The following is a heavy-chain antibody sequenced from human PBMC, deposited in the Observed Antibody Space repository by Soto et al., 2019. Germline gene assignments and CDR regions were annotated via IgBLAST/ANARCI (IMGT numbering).Heavy chain of an antibody. CDR3: ARGARRVTIFGVVIQTTSYFDY. Sequence: GASVKVSCKASGYTFTGYYMHWVRQAPGQGLEWMGWINPNSGGTNYAQKFQGWVTMTRDTSISTAYMELSRLRSDDTAVYYCARGARRVTIFGVVIQTTSYFDYWGQGTLVTVSS. V-gene: IGHV1-2*04. J-gene: IGHJ4*02. D-gene: IGHD3-3*01. CDR1: GYTFTGYY. CDR2: INPNSGGT.